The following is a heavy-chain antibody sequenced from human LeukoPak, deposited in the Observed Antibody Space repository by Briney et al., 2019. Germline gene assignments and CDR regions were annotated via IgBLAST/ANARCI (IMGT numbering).Heavy chain of an antibody. V-gene: IGHV3-9*01. CDR3: AKDIGDYHFRYFDY. J-gene: IGHJ4*02. D-gene: IGHD4-17*01. CDR2: ISWNSGSI. Sequence: GGSLRLSCAASGFTFDDYAMHWVRQAPGKGLEWVSGISWNSGSIGYADSVKGRFTISRDNAKNSLYLQMSSLRAEDTALYYCAKDIGDYHFRYFDYWGQGTLVTVSS. CDR1: GFTFDDYA.